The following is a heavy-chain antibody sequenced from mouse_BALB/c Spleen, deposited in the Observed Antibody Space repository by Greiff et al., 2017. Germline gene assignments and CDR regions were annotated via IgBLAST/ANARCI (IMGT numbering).Heavy chain of an antibody. D-gene: IGHD1-1*01. CDR2: IRLKSNNYAT. Sequence: DVQLQESGGGLVQPGGSMKLSCVASGFTFSNYWMNWVRQSPEKGLEWVAEIRLKSNNYATHYAESVKGRFTISRDDSKSSVYLQMNNLRSEDTGIYYCAGQADYYGSSYGYWGQGTTLTVSS. J-gene: IGHJ2*01. CDR1: GFTFSNYW. V-gene: IGHV6-6*02. CDR3: AGQADYYGSSYGY.